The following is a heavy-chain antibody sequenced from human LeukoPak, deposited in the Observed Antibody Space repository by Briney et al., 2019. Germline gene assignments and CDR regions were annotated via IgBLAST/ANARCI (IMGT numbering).Heavy chain of an antibody. CDR3: ARDLDGDIDY. D-gene: IGHD4-17*01. CDR2: ISYDGSNK. CDR1: GFTFSSYA. Sequence: GGSLRLSCAASGFTFSSYAMHWVRQAPGKWLEWVAVISYDGSNKYYADSVKGRFTISRDNSKNTLYLQMNSLRAEDTAVYYCARDLDGDIDYWGQGTLVTVSS. V-gene: IGHV3-30-3*01. J-gene: IGHJ4*02.